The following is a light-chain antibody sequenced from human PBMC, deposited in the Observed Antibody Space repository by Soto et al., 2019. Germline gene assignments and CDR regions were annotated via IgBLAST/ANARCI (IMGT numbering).Light chain of an antibody. CDR3: CSYTSSTTKV. V-gene: IGLV1-44*01. Sequence: QSVLTQAPSASGTPGQRVTISCSGSSSNIGSNTVSWYQQVPGTAPKVLIYSNDQRPSGVPDRFSGSKSGTSASLAIGGLQSEDESDYYCCSYTSSTTKVFGGGTKLTVL. CDR2: SND. J-gene: IGLJ2*01. CDR1: SSNIGSNT.